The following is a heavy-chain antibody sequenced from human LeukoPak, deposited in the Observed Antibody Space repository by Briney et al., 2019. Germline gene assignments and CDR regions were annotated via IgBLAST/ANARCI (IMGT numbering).Heavy chain of an antibody. Sequence: SETLSLTCTVSGDSVSSGTYYWSWIRQPPGKGLEWIGYIYYSGSTNYNPSLKSRLTISVDTSKNQFSLKLSSVTAADTAVYYCARALNRVYFGSGTYYGDYFDYWGQGTLVTVSS. CDR3: ARALNRVYFGSGTYYGDYFDY. V-gene: IGHV4-61*01. CDR1: GDSVSSGTYY. J-gene: IGHJ4*02. CDR2: IYYSGST. D-gene: IGHD3-10*01.